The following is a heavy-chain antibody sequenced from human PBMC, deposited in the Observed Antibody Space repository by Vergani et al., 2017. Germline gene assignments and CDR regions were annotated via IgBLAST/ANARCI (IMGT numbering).Heavy chain of an antibody. Sequence: EVQLVESGGGLVQPGRSLRLSCAASGFTFDDYAMHWVRQAPGKGLEWVSAISGSGGSTYYADSVKGRFTISRDNSKNTLYLQMNSLRAEDTAVYYCAKNTIAAAGIDYWGQGTLVTVSS. V-gene: IGHV3-23*04. D-gene: IGHD6-13*01. CDR3: AKNTIAAAGIDY. CDR2: ISGSGGST. J-gene: IGHJ4*02. CDR1: GFTFDDYA.